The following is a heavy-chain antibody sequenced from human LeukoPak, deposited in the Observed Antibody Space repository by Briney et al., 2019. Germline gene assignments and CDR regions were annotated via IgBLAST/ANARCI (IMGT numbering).Heavy chain of an antibody. D-gene: IGHD5-18*01. V-gene: IGHV1-46*01. CDR3: ASGGYRLWDWFDP. Sequence: ASVKVSCKASGFTFTSYYMHWVRQAPGQGLEWMGIINPSGGSTSYAQKFQGRVTMTRDTSTSTVYMELSSLRSEDTAVYYCASGGYRLWDWFDPWGQGTLVAVSS. CDR2: INPSGGST. CDR1: GFTFTSYY. J-gene: IGHJ5*02.